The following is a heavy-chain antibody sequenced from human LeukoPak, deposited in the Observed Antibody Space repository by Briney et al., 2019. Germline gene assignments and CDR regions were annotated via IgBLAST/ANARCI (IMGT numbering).Heavy chain of an antibody. D-gene: IGHD6-19*01. Sequence: GGSLRLSCAASGFTFDDYGMSWVRQAPGKGLEWVSGINWNGGSTGYADSVKGRFTISGDNAKNSLYLQMNSLRAEDTALYYCARLSGPGSGWTTLDYWGQGTLVTVSS. V-gene: IGHV3-20*04. J-gene: IGHJ4*02. CDR1: GFTFDDYG. CDR2: INWNGGST. CDR3: ARLSGPGSGWTTLDY.